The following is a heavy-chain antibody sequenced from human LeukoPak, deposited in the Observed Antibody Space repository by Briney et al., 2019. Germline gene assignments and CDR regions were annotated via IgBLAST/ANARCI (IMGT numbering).Heavy chain of an antibody. CDR2: IKQDGSEK. CDR3: ARDCSSGWYPKYYFDY. CDR1: GFTFSSYW. Sequence: PGGSLRLSCAASGFTFSSYWMSWVRQAPGKGLEWVANIKQDGSEKYYVDSVKGRFTISRDNAKNSLYLRMNSLRAEDTAVYYCARDCSSGWYPKYYFDYWGQGTLVTVSS. V-gene: IGHV3-7*01. D-gene: IGHD6-19*01. J-gene: IGHJ4*02.